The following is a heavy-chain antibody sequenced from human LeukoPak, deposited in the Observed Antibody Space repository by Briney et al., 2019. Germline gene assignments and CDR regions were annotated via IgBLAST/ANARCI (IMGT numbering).Heavy chain of an antibody. CDR3: ARVTLRDGYNLDY. Sequence: ASVKVSCKASGYTYNSYGIFWVRQAPGQGLAWMGWISGLNGRTDYTQDLQGRVTMTMDTSTSTAYMEMRSLTFDDTAVYYCARVTLRDGYNLDYWGQGTLVIVSS. D-gene: IGHD5-24*01. J-gene: IGHJ4*02. CDR1: GYTYNSYG. CDR2: ISGLNGRT. V-gene: IGHV1-18*04.